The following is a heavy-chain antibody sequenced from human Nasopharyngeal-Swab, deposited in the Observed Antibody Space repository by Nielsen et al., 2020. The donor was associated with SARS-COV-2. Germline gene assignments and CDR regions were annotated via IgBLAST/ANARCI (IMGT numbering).Heavy chain of an antibody. CDR2: ISTYNGDT. D-gene: IGHD2-2*01. V-gene: IGHV1-18*01. J-gene: IGHJ6*03. Sequence: ASVKVSCKASGYIFSSYGITWVRQAPGQGLEWMGWISTYNGDTNYAQELQGRVTMTTDTSTSTVYMELRSLRSDDTAVYYCARGHSRGVSPAAPWDYYYYMDVWGRGTTVTVSS. CDR1: GYIFSSYG. CDR3: ARGHSRGVSPAAPWDYYYYMDV.